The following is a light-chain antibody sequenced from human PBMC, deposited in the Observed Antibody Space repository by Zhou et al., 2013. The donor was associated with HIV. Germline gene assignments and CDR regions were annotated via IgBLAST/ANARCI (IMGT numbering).Light chain of an antibody. CDR2: GAS. Sequence: EIVLTQSPGTLSLSPGERATLSCRASESISSSFLAWYQQKPGQPPRLLIYGASNRATSIPDRFSGSGSGTDFTLTVSRLEPDDFAVYYCQYYGNSPPVTFGPGTKRGFQT. V-gene: IGKV3-20*01. CDR3: QYYGNSPPVT. J-gene: IGKJ3*01. CDR1: ESISSSF.